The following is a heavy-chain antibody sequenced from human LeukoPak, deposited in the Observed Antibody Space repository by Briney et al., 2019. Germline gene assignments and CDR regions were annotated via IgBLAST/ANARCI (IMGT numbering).Heavy chain of an antibody. V-gene: IGHV3-7*01. CDR3: ARVMRYFDWLNMDV. Sequence: PGGSLRLSCAASGFTFSSYGMHWVRQAPGKGLEWVANIKQDGSEKYYVDSVKGRFSISRDNAKNSVYLQMNSLKAEDTAVYYCARVMRYFDWLNMDVWGKGTTVTISS. J-gene: IGHJ6*03. D-gene: IGHD3-9*01. CDR1: GFTFSSYG. CDR2: IKQDGSEK.